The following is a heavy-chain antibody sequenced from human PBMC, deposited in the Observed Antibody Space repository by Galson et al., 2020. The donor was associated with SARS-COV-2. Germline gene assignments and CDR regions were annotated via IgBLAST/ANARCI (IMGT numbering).Heavy chain of an antibody. CDR1: GFTFSRYW. CDR2: INTDGDTT. V-gene: IGHV3-74*01. Sequence: GGSLRLSCAASGFTFSRYWMHWVRQAPGKGLVWVSQINTDGDTTTYADSVKGRFSISRDNAKNTLYLQMSSLRAEDTAVYYCARDMIAAVGVAFDVWGQGTMVTVSS. CDR3: ARDMIAAVGVAFDV. J-gene: IGHJ3*01. D-gene: IGHD6-13*01.